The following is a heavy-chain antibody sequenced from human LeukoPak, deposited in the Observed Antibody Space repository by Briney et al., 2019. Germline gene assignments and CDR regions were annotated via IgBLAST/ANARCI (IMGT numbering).Heavy chain of an antibody. D-gene: IGHD6-13*01. Sequence: GASVKVSCKASGYTFTSYDINWVRQATGQGLEWMGWINPNSGGTNYAQKFQGRVTMTRDTSISTAYMELSRLRSDDTAVYYCARVGNRPYSSSWYAGGGFFDYWGQGTLVTVSS. CDR2: INPNSGGT. J-gene: IGHJ4*02. CDR3: ARVGNRPYSSSWYAGGGFFDY. V-gene: IGHV1-2*02. CDR1: GYTFTSYD.